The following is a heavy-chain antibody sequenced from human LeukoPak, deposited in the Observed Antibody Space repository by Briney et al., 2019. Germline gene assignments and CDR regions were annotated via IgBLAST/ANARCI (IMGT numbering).Heavy chain of an antibody. V-gene: IGHV1-2*02. CDR3: ARGGGGYYTGVYYGMDV. J-gene: IGHJ6*02. CDR2: INPNSGGT. Sequence: ASVKVSCKASGYTFTGYYMHWVRQAPGQGLEWMGWINPNSGGTNYAQKFQGRVTMTRDTSISTAYMELSRLRSDDTAVYYCARGGGGYYTGVYYGMDVWGQGTTVTVSS. D-gene: IGHD3-3*01. CDR1: GYTFTGYY.